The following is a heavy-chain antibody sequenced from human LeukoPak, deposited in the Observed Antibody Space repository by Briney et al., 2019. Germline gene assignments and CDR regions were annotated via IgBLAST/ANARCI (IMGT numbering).Heavy chain of an antibody. CDR3: ARTYFCFDY. CDR2: IKHDGSEK. Sequence: GGSLRLSCAASGLTFSDSWMSWVRQTPGKGLEWVANIKHDGSEKYYVDSVKGRFTISRDNAKNSLYLQMNSLRAEDTAVYYCARTYFCFDYWGQGIPVTVSA. V-gene: IGHV3-7*05. J-gene: IGHJ4*02. D-gene: IGHD2-21*01. CDR1: GLTFSDSW.